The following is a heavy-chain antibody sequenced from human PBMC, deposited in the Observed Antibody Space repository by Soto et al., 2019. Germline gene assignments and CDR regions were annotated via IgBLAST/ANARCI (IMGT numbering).Heavy chain of an antibody. CDR1: GFTFSSYA. D-gene: IGHD2-15*01. CDR2: ISGSGGST. Sequence: GGSLRLSCAASGFTFSSYAMSWVRQAPGKGLEWVSAISGSGGSTYYADSVKGRFTISRDNSKNTLYLQMNSLRAEDTAVYYCAKGRQYCSGGSCYPDYFDYWGQGTLVTVSS. V-gene: IGHV3-23*01. J-gene: IGHJ4*02. CDR3: AKGRQYCSGGSCYPDYFDY.